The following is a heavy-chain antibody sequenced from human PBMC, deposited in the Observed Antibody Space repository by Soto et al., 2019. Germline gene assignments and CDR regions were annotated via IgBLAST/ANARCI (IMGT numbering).Heavy chain of an antibody. CDR3: ARDIDDRGHYDFWSGSPPGMDV. J-gene: IGHJ6*02. Sequence: ASVKVSYKASGYTFTGYYMQWVRQAPGQGLEWMGWINPNSGGTNYAQKFQGRVTMTRDTSISTAYMELSRLRSDDTAVYYCARDIDDRGHYDFWSGSPPGMDVWGQGTTVTVSS. CDR2: INPNSGGT. V-gene: IGHV1-2*02. CDR1: GYTFTGYY. D-gene: IGHD3-3*01.